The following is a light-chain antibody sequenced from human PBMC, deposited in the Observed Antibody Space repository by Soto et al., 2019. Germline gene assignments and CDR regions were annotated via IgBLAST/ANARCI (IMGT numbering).Light chain of an antibody. J-gene: IGKJ2*01. Sequence: DIQMTQSPSSLSASVGDRVTITCRASQSISSYLNWYQQKPGKAPKLLIYAASSLQSGVPSSFSGSGSGTDFTLIISSLQPEDFATYYCQQSYSTLETFGQGTKLEIK. CDR2: AAS. CDR1: QSISSY. V-gene: IGKV1-39*01. CDR3: QQSYSTLET.